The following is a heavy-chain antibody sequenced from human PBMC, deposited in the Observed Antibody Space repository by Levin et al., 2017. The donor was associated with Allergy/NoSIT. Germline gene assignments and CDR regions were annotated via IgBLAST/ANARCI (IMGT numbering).Heavy chain of an antibody. CDR1: SFTFSNYH. Sequence: RAGGSLRLSCAASSFTFSNYHMSWVRQAPGKGLEWVSSTGPSGSYIHYADSVKGRFTMSRDNARNSLYLQLNNLRAEDTAVYYCARSGWDWNFDLWGRGTLVTVSS. CDR2: TGPSGSYI. CDR3: ARSGWDWNFDL. V-gene: IGHV3-21*01. J-gene: IGHJ2*01. D-gene: IGHD1-14*01.